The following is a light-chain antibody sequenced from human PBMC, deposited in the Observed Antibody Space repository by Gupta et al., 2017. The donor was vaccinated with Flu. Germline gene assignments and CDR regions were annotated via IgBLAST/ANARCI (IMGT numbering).Light chain of an antibody. V-gene: IGLV3-21*02. J-gene: IGLJ2*01. CDR3: QVWDSSSDQVV. CDR1: NMGSKS. CDR2: DDS. Sequence: SHLLTQPPSVSVAPGQTARIPCLGNNMGSKSVHWYQQKPGQAPVLVVYDDSERPSGIPERFSGSKSGNTATLTISRVEAEDEADYYCQVWDSSSDQVVFGGGTKLTVL.